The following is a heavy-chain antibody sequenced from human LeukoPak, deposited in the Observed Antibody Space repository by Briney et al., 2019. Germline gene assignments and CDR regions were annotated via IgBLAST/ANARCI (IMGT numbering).Heavy chain of an antibody. CDR2: ISSSSSYI. CDR3: ARDGRCGGDCYAS. Sequence: PGGSLRLSCAASGFSFSSYTMNWVRQAPGKGLEWVSIISSSSSYIYYADSVKGRFTISRDNAKNALYLQMNSLRVEDTAVYYCARDGRCGGDCYASWGQGTLVTVSS. CDR1: GFSFSSYT. D-gene: IGHD2-21*02. J-gene: IGHJ4*02. V-gene: IGHV3-21*01.